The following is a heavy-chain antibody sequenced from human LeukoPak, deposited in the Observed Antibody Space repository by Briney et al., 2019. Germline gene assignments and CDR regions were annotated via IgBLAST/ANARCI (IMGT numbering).Heavy chain of an antibody. CDR1: GYTFTGYY. CDR2: INPNSGGT. CDR3: ARDDATSRWDWFDP. V-gene: IGHV1-2*02. J-gene: IGHJ5*02. Sequence: GASVKVSCKASGYTFTGYYMHWVRQAPGQGLEWMGWINPNSGGTNYAQKLQGRVTMTTDTSASTAYMELRSLRSDDTAVYYCARDDATSRWDWFDPWGQGTLVTVSS. D-gene: IGHD4-23*01.